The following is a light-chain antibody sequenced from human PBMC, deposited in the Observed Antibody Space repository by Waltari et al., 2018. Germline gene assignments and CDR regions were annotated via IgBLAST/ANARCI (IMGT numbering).Light chain of an antibody. CDR1: NSNLGSNY. CDR2: RNN. J-gene: IGLJ1*01. CDR3: ASWDDSHYV. V-gene: IGLV1-47*01. Sequence: VLTQPPSASETPGQRVTISCSGSNSNLGSNYLYWYQQLPGTAPKLLIYRNNQRPSGVPDRFSASKSGTSASLAISGLRSEDEAVYYCASWDDSHYVFGTGTQVTVL.